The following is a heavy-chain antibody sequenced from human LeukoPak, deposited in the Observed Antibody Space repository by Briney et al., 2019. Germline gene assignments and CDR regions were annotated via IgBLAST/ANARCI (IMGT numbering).Heavy chain of an antibody. CDR1: GFTFATYG. J-gene: IGHJ3*01. CDR3: AKDSFTAVRGVASDDGFAV. V-gene: IGHV3-23*01. D-gene: IGHD3-10*01. CDR2: AGDSTATT. Sequence: PGGSLRLSCAASGFTFATYGMSWIRQAPGKGLEWVSVAGDSTATTHYADSVRGRFFISRDNSKNTVHLQMNNLRAEDTAVYYCAKDSFTAVRGVASDDGFAVWGQGTMVIVS.